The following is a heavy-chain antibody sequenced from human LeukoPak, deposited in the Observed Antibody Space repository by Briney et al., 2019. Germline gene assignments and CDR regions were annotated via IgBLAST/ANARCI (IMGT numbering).Heavy chain of an antibody. D-gene: IGHD2-15*01. V-gene: IGHV3-23*01. CDR3: ARILGYCSGGSRYHFDY. CDR2: ISGSGGST. J-gene: IGHJ4*02. Sequence: PGGSLRLSCAASGFTFSSYAMSWVRQAPGKGLEWVSAISGSGGSTYYADSVKGRFTISRDNSKNTLYLQMNSLRAEGTAVYYCARILGYCSGGSRYHFDYWGQGTLVTVSS. CDR1: GFTFSSYA.